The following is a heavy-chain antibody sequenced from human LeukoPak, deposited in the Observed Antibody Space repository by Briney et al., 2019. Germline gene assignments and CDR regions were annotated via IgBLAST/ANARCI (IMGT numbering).Heavy chain of an antibody. CDR1: GFTFSSYS. J-gene: IGHJ4*02. V-gene: IGHV3-21*01. D-gene: IGHD3-3*01. CDR3: ARDQGDFWSGYYEPNY. Sequence: GGSLRLSCAASGFTFSSYSMNWVRQAPGKGLEWVSSISSSSSYIYYADSVKGRFTISRDNAKNSLYLQMNSLRAEDTAVYYCARDQGDFWSGYYEPNYWGQGTLVTVSS. CDR2: ISSSSSYI.